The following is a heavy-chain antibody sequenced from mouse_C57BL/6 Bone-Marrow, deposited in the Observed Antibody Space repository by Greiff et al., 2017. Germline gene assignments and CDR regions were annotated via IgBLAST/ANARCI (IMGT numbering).Heavy chain of an antibody. Sequence: VQLQQPGAELVRPGSSVKLSCKASGYTFTSYWMDWVKQRPGQGLEWIGNIYPSDSETHYNQKFKDKATLTVDKSSSTAYMQLSSLTSEDSAVYYCARGNDGYYGNFDSWGEGTTLTDSS. D-gene: IGHD2-3*01. V-gene: IGHV1-61*01. CDR1: GYTFTSYW. CDR3: ARGNDGYYGNFDS. CDR2: IYPSDSET. J-gene: IGHJ2*01.